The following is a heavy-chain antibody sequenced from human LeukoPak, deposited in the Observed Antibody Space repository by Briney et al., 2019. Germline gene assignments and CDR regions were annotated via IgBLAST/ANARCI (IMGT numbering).Heavy chain of an antibody. CDR3: ACSGLFDP. D-gene: IGHD3-10*02. V-gene: IGHV3-73*01. CDR2: IRSKANSYAT. J-gene: IGHJ5*02. Sequence: GGSLRLSCAASGFTFSGSAMHWVRQASGKGLEWVGRIRSKANSYATAYAASVKGRFTISRDDSKNTAYLQMNSLKTEDPAVYYCACSGLFDPWGQGTLVTVSS. CDR1: GFTFSGSA.